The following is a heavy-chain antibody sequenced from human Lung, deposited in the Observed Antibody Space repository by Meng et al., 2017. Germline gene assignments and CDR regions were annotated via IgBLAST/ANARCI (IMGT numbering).Heavy chain of an antibody. V-gene: IGHV4-34*01. CDR1: GGSFSGYY. J-gene: IGHJ2*01. CDR2: INHSGST. Sequence: QVQLRQWGAGLLKPAETVSLTWAVDGGSFSGYYWSWIRQPPGKGLEWIGEINHSGSTNYNPSLKSRVTISVDTSKNQFSLKLGSVTAADTAVYYCARPKQANWYFDLWGRGTLVTVSS. D-gene: IGHD1/OR15-1a*01. CDR3: ARPKQANWYFDL.